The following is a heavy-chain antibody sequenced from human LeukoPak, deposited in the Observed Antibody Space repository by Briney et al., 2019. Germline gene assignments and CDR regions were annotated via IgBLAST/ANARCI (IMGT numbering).Heavy chain of an antibody. CDR1: GFTFDDYG. CDR2: VNWNGGST. Sequence: PGGSLRLSCAASGFTFDDYGMSWVRQAPGKGLEWVSGVNWNGGSTGYADSVKGRFTISRDNAKNSLYLQMNSLRAEDMALYYCARAGQRYCSSTSCYNFDYWGQGTLVTVSS. D-gene: IGHD2-2*01. V-gene: IGHV3-20*04. CDR3: ARAGQRYCSSTSCYNFDY. J-gene: IGHJ4*02.